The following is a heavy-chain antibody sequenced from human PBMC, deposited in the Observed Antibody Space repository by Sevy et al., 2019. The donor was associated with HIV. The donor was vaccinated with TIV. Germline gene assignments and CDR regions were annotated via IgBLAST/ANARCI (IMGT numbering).Heavy chain of an antibody. V-gene: IGHV2-5*02. D-gene: IGHD4-17*01. CDR2: IYWDDNK. J-gene: IGHJ5*02. CDR3: AQVDYGDYVGWFDP. CDR1: GFSLSTSGEG. Sequence: SGPTLVKPTQTLTLTCIFSGFSLSTSGEGVGWIRQPPGKALEWLAVIYWDDNKRYSPSLQSRLTITKDTSKNQVVLTMNNMDPVDTATYYCAQVDYGDYVGWFDPWGQGNLVTVSS.